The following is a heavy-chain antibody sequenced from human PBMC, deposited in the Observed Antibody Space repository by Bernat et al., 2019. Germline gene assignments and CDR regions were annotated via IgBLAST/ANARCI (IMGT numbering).Heavy chain of an antibody. CDR2: IILIFGTA. V-gene: IGHV1-69*01. CDR3: ARDREMATIFSPSFDI. Sequence: QVQLVQSGAEVKKPGSSVKVSCKASGDTFSSYAISWVRQAPGQGLEWMGGIILIFGTANYAQKFQGRVTITADESTSTAYMELSSLRSEDTAVYYCARDREMATIFSPSFDIWGQGTMVTVSS. D-gene: IGHD5-24*01. CDR1: GDTFSSYA. J-gene: IGHJ3*02.